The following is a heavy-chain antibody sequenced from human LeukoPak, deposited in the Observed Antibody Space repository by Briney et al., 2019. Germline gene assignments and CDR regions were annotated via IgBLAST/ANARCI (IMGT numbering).Heavy chain of an antibody. Sequence: GGSLRLSCAASGFTFDDYAMRWVRHAPGKGLEWVSGISWNSGSIGYADSVKGRFTISRDNAKNSLYLQMNSLRAEDTALYYCAKDRPVLRYFDWLSGSSGGMDVWGQGTTVTVSS. J-gene: IGHJ6*02. V-gene: IGHV3-9*01. CDR1: GFTFDDYA. CDR3: AKDRPVLRYFDWLSGSSGGMDV. D-gene: IGHD3-9*01. CDR2: ISWNSGSI.